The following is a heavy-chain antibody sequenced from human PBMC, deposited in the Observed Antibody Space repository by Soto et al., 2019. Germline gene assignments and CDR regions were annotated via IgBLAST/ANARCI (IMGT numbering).Heavy chain of an antibody. D-gene: IGHD4-17*01. V-gene: IGHV3-9*01. CDR3: ARGLNYGDSAIDS. J-gene: IGHJ4*02. CDR1: GFTFDDYA. CDR2: INWNSGNI. Sequence: DVQLVESGGGLVQPGRSLRLSCAASGFTFDDYAMHWVRQAPGKGLEWVSGINWNSGNIGYADSVKGRFTISRDSAKTSLYLQLSSLRAEDTALYYCARGLNYGDSAIDSWGQGTQVTVSS.